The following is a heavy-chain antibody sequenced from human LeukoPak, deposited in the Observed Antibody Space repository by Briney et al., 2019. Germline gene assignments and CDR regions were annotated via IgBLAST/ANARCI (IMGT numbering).Heavy chain of an antibody. D-gene: IGHD6-13*01. CDR1: GGSISSYY. V-gene: IGHV4-59*01. Sequence: SETLSLTCTVSGGSISSYYRSWIRQPPGKGLEWIGYIYYSGSTNYNPSLKSRVTISVDTSKNQFSLKLSSVTAADTAVYYCVRVRQYSSSWYASGSWFDPWGQGTLVTVSS. CDR3: VRVRQYSSSWYASGSWFDP. CDR2: IYYSGST. J-gene: IGHJ5*02.